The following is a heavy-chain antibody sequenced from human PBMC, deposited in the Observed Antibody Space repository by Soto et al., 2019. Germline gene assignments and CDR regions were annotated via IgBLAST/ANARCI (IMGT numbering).Heavy chain of an antibody. D-gene: IGHD3-10*01. Sequence: GGSLRLSCAASGFTFSSYAMSWVRQAPGKGLEWVSAISGSGGSTYYADSVKGRFTISRDNSKNTLYLQMNSLRAEDTAVYYCAKAVQGSGSYHLYYYYYYGMDVWGQGTTVTVSS. J-gene: IGHJ6*02. CDR2: ISGSGGST. V-gene: IGHV3-23*01. CDR3: AKAVQGSGSYHLYYYYYYGMDV. CDR1: GFTFSSYA.